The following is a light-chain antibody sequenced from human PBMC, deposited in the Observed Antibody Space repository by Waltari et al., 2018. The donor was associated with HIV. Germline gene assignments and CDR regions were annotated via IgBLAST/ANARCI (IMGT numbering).Light chain of an antibody. CDR3: SSFAGSNKL. V-gene: IGLV2-8*01. J-gene: IGLJ2*01. CDR2: EVT. Sequence: QSALTQPPSASGSPGQSVNMSCTGATSDLHDYNFISWYQQYSGKAPKLIIFEVTKRPSGVPDRFSGSWSGNTASRIVSGLQAEDEAVYFCSSFAGSNKLFGGGTKLTVL. CDR1: TSDLHDYNF.